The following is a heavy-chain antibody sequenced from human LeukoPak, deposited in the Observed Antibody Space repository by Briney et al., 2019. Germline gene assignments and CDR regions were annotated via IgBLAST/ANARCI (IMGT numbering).Heavy chain of an antibody. V-gene: IGHV1-69*13. Sequence: SVKVSCKASGGTFSSCAISWVRQAPGQGLEWMGGIIPIFGTANYAQKFQGRVTITADESTSTAYMELSSLRSEDTAVYYCARGRPYEVMLDYWGQGTLVTVSS. D-gene: IGHD2-21*01. CDR2: IIPIFGTA. CDR1: GGTFSSCA. CDR3: ARGRPYEVMLDY. J-gene: IGHJ4*02.